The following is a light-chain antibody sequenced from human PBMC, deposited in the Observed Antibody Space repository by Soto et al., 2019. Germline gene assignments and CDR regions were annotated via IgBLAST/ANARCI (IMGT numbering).Light chain of an antibody. Sequence: QSVLTQPASVSGSPGQSITISCTGTSSDVGGYKYVSWYQQYPGKAPKILLYDVSSRPSGVSNRFSGSKSGNTASLTISRLQAEDEGDYYCSSYTSTSTYVFGTGTKLTVL. V-gene: IGLV2-14*01. CDR1: SSDVGGYKY. J-gene: IGLJ1*01. CDR3: SSYTSTSTYV. CDR2: DVS.